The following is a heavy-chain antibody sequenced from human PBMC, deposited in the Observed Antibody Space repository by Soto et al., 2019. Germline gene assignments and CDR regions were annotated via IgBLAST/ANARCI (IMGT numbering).Heavy chain of an antibody. CDR3: ARGIATGQLDP. V-gene: IGHV1-3*01. J-gene: IGHJ5*02. D-gene: IGHD2-15*01. Sequence: QVQLVQSGAEVKKPGASVKISCKASGYTFTRYTMNWVRQAPGQRLEWMGWINPDNGNTKSSQKFQDRVIITRDTSASTAYMDXXSLRSEDTAVYYCARGIATGQLDPWGXGXXVTVSS. CDR1: GYTFTRYT. CDR2: INPDNGNT.